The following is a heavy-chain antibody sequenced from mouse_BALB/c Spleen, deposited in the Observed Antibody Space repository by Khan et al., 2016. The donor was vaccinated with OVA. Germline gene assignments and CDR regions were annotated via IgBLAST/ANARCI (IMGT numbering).Heavy chain of an antibody. CDR3: ARLEDI. CDR1: GFSLTSYG. Sequence: QVQLKQSGPGLVAPSQSLSITCTVSGFSLTSYGVHWVRQPPGKGLEWLGVIWAGGSINYNLVLMSRLSIRKDNTKSQVFLKMNSLQTDDTAMYYCARLEDIWGQGTTLTVSS. J-gene: IGHJ2*01. CDR2: IWAGGSI. V-gene: IGHV2-9*02. D-gene: IGHD1-3*01.